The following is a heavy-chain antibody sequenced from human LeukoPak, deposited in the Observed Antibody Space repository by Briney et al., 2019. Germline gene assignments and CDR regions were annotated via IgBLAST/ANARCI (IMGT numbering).Heavy chain of an antibody. CDR1: GGSFSGYY. CDR2: ISYSGST. CDR3: ATENAYSSGPYYFDY. Sequence: SETLSLTCAVYGGSFSGYYWSWIRQPPGKGLEWIGSISYSGSTYYNPSLKSRVTISVDTSKNQFSLKLSSVTAADTAVYYCATENAYSSGPYYFDYWGQGTLVTVSS. V-gene: IGHV4-34*01. D-gene: IGHD6-19*01. J-gene: IGHJ4*02.